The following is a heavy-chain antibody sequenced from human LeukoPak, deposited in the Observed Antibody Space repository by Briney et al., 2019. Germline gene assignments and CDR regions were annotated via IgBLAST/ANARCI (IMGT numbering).Heavy chain of an antibody. CDR1: GDTLTELS. CDR3: ATGGPWDLLKY. D-gene: IGHD3-9*01. J-gene: IGHJ4*02. Sequence: ASVKVSCKVSGDTLTELSTHWVRQAPGKGLEWMGGFDPEHGEMIYAQKIQGRVTMTEDRSTDTAYMELSSLRSEDTAVYYCATGGPWDLLKYWGQGTLVTVSS. V-gene: IGHV1-24*01. CDR2: FDPEHGEM.